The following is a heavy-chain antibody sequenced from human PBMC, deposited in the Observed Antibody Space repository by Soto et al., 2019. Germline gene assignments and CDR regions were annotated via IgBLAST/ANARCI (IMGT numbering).Heavy chain of an antibody. Sequence: GGSLRLSCAVSGFTFSTYGLHWVRQPPGKGLEWVAFVSFDGSEKYYAESVKGRFTISRDNPRNTLFLQLTSLRTEDTAVYFGAKDPIPAVNRGSRFDSWGRGTLVTVSS. V-gene: IGHV3-30*02. CDR3: AKDPIPAVNRGSRFDS. D-gene: IGHD2-2*01. CDR2: VSFDGSEK. J-gene: IGHJ5*01. CDR1: GFTFSTYG.